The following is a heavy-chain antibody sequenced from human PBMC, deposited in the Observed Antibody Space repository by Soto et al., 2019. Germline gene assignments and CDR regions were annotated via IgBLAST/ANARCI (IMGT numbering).Heavy chain of an antibody. CDR1: GYTFSTYY. CDR3: ARYDYNGYYFDY. D-gene: IGHD4-4*01. Sequence: ASVKVSCKASGYTFSTYYMHWVRQAPGQWYEWMGIINPSGGSTTYAQKFQGRVTMTRDTSTTTVYMELSSLKSEDTAVYYCARYDYNGYYFDYWGQGTLVTVSS. CDR2: INPSGGST. V-gene: IGHV1-46*01. J-gene: IGHJ4*02.